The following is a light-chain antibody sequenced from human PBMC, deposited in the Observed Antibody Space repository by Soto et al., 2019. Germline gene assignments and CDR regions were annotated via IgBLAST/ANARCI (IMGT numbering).Light chain of an antibody. J-gene: IGLJ1*01. CDR1: SSDGGSHNL. CDR2: EAS. CDR3: CSNAAGSTYV. Sequence: QSVLTQPASVSGSPGQSIAISCTGTSSDGGSHNLVSWYQQFPGKAPKLIIFEASKRPSGVSNRFSGSKSGSTASLTISGLQAEDEADYYCCSNAAGSTYVFGSGTKVTVL. V-gene: IGLV2-23*01.